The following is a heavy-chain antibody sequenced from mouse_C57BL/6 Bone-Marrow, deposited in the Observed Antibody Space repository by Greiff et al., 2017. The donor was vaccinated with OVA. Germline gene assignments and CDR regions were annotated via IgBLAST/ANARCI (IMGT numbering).Heavy chain of an antibody. CDR3: ARWTAQATYAMDY. V-gene: IGHV1-54*01. J-gene: IGHJ4*01. CDR2: INPGSGGT. D-gene: IGHD3-2*02. Sequence: QVQLQQSGAELVRPGTSVKVSCKASGYAFTNYLIEWVKQRPGQGLEWIGVINPGSGGTNYTEKFKGKATLTADKSSSTAYMQLSSLTSEDSAVYFCARWTAQATYAMDYWGQGTSVTVSS. CDR1: GYAFTNYL.